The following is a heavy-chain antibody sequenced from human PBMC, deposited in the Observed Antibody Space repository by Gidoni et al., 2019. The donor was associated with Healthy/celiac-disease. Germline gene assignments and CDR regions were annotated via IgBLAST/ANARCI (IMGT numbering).Heavy chain of an antibody. V-gene: IGHV3-23*01. CDR2: ISGSGGST. J-gene: IGHJ4*02. D-gene: IGHD2-2*01. Sequence: LESGGGLVQPGGSLRLSCAASGFTCSSYAMSWVRQAPGKGLEWVSAISGSGGSTYYADSVKGRFTISRDNSKNTLYLQMNSLRAEDTAVYYCAKAICSSASCFGGYWGQGTLVTVSS. CDR1: GFTCSSYA. CDR3: AKAICSSASCFGGY.